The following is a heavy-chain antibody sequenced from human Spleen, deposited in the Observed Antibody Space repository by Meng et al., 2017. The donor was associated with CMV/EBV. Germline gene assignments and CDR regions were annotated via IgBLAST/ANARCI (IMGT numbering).Heavy chain of an antibody. CDR3: ARDFTDYDFWSGYLYYGMDV. Sequence: GESLKISCAASGFTFSSYEMNWVRQAPGKGLEWVSYISSSGSTIYYADSVKGRFTISRDNAKNSLYLQMNSLRAEDTAVYYCARDFTDYDFWSGYLYYGMDVWGQGTTVTVSS. CDR2: ISSSGSTI. J-gene: IGHJ6*02. CDR1: GFTFSSYE. D-gene: IGHD3-3*01. V-gene: IGHV3-48*03.